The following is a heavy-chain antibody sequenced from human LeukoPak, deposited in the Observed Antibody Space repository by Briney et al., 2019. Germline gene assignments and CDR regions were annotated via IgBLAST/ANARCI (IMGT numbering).Heavy chain of an antibody. CDR3: ARGIGYCSGGSCYHRYFHY. D-gene: IGHD2-15*01. V-gene: IGHV4-30-4*01. CDR1: GGSISRGDYY. Sequence: SETLSLTCTVSGGSISRGDYYWNWIRQPPGKGLEWIGYIYYSGSTSYNPSLKSRVTISVDTSKNQFSLKLSSVTAADTAVYYCARGIGYCSGGSCYHRYFHYWGQGTLVTVSS. CDR2: IYYSGST. J-gene: IGHJ4*02.